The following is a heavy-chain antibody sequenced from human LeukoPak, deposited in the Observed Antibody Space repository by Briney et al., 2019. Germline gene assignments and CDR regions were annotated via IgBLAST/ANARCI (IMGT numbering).Heavy chain of an antibody. V-gene: IGHV4-59*01. CDR2: IYYSGST. Sequence: SETLSLTCTDSGGSISSYYWSWIRQPPGKGLEWIGYIYYSGSTNYNPSLKSRVTISVDTSKNQFSLKLSSVTAADTAVYYCARRGSGSWWVFDYWGQGTLVTVSS. J-gene: IGHJ4*02. CDR1: GGSISSYY. D-gene: IGHD6-19*01. CDR3: ARRGSGSWWVFDY.